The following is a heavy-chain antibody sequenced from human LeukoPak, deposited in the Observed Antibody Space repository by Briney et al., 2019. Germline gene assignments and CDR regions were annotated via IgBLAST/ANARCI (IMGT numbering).Heavy chain of an antibody. Sequence: SETLSLTCAVYGGSFSGYYWSWIRQPPGKGLEWIGEINHSGSTNYNPSLKSRVTISVDTSKNQFSLKLSSVTAADTAVYYCARERAWTGSHPFDYWGQGTLVTVSS. CDR3: ARERAWTGSHPFDY. J-gene: IGHJ4*02. CDR2: INHSGST. D-gene: IGHD3-10*01. CDR1: GGSFSGYY. V-gene: IGHV4-34*01.